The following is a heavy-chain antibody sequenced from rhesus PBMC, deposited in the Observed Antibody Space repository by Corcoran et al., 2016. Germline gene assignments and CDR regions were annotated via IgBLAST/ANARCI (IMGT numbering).Heavy chain of an antibody. CDR3: AREGGLEYCSSSHCSPVNYFDY. D-gene: IGHD2-15*01. Sequence: QVQLQESGPGLVKPSETLSLTCAVSGGSISDSYYWSWIRQPPGKGLGWIGYIYGSGVSTYYNPSHKSRVTISQDTAQKQISRKLSSVTAADTAVYYCAREGGLEYCSSSHCSPVNYFDYWGQGVLVTVSS. CDR1: GGSISDSYY. CDR2: IYGSGVST. J-gene: IGHJ4*01. V-gene: IGHV4S7*01.